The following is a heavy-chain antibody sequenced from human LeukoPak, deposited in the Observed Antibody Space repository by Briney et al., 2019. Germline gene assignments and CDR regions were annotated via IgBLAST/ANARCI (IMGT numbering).Heavy chain of an antibody. CDR2: ISYDGSNK. CDR1: GFTFSSYA. CDR3: AREWGSIAARSEGAFDI. D-gene: IGHD6-13*01. Sequence: PGRSLRLSCAASGFTFSSYAMHWVRQAPGKGLEWVAVISYDGSNKYYADSVKGRYTISRDNSKNTLYLQMNSLRAEDTAVYYCAREWGSIAARSEGAFDIWGQGTMVTVSS. J-gene: IGHJ3*02. V-gene: IGHV3-30-3*01.